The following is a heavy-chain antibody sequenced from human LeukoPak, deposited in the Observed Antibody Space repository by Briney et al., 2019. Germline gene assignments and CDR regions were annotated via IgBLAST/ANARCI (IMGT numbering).Heavy chain of an antibody. CDR3: ARDLVGDTPPLGY. Sequence: GGSLRLSCATSGFTVSSNYMSWVRQAPGKGLEWVSVIYSGGSTYYADSVKGRFTISRDNSKNTLFLRMNSLRAEDTAVYYCARDLVGDTPPLGYWGQGTLVTVSS. CDR2: IYSGGST. V-gene: IGHV3-66*01. J-gene: IGHJ4*02. CDR1: GFTVSSNY. D-gene: IGHD1-26*01.